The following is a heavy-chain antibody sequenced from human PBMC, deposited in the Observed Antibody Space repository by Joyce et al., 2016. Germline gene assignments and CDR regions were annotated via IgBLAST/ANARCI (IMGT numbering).Heavy chain of an antibody. CDR3: AKDTITMIVVVILDY. J-gene: IGHJ4*02. V-gene: IGHV3-23*01. D-gene: IGHD3-22*01. Sequence: EVQLLESGGGLVQPGGSLRLSCAASGFTFSSYAMSWVRQAPGMGLEGVSAISGSGSSTYSAASVQGRFTISRDHSMNTLYLQMNSLRDEDTAVYYCAKDTITMIVVVILDYWGQGTLVTVSS. CDR1: GFTFSSYA. CDR2: ISGSGSST.